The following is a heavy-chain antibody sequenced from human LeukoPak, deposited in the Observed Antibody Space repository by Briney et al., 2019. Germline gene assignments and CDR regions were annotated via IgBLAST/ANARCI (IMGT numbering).Heavy chain of an antibody. J-gene: IGHJ4*02. V-gene: IGHV4-34*01. CDR2: INHSGST. CDR3: ARAVSGRFDY. Sequence: PSETLSLTCAVYGGSFSGYYWSWIRQPPGKGLEWIGEINHSGSTNYNPSLKSRVTISVDTSKNQFSLKLSSVTAADTAIYYCARAVSGRFDYWGQGTLATVSS. CDR1: GGSFSGYY. D-gene: IGHD6-19*01.